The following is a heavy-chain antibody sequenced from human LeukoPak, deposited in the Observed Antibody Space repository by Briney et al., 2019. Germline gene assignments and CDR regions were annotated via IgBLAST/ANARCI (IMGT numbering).Heavy chain of an antibody. Sequence: PGGSLRLSCAASGFTFSSYAMSWVRQAPGKGLEWVSAISGSGGSTIYYADSVKGRFTISRDNAKNSLYLQMNSLRAEDTAVYYCARDLIPDYGDYAFDPWGQGTLVTVSS. D-gene: IGHD4-17*01. V-gene: IGHV3-23*01. CDR3: ARDLIPDYGDYAFDP. CDR2: ISGSGGSTI. CDR1: GFTFSSYA. J-gene: IGHJ5*02.